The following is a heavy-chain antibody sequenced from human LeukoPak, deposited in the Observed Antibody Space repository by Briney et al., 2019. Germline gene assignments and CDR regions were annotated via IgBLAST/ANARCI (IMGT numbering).Heavy chain of an antibody. CDR1: GGSFSGYY. D-gene: IGHD6-13*01. Sequence: PSETLSLTCAVYGGSFSGYYWSWIRQPPGKGLGWIGEINHSGSTNYNPSLKSRVTISVDTSKNQFSLKLSSVTAADTAVYYCATRAFRYSSSWIDYWGQGTLVTVSS. CDR3: ATRAFRYSSSWIDY. J-gene: IGHJ4*02. V-gene: IGHV4-34*01. CDR2: INHSGST.